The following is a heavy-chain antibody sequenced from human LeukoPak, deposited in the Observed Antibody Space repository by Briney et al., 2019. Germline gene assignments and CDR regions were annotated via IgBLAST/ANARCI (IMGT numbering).Heavy chain of an antibody. CDR3: AKDVWWSVS. Sequence: GGTLRLSCVASGFTFSNHAMTWVRQAPGKGLEWVSAISADAVDTFYAPSVKGRFTISRDNSKNTMYLQINSLRAEDTAIYYCAKDVWWSVSWGQGTLVTVSS. CDR2: ISADAVDT. D-gene: IGHD2-8*02. CDR1: GFTFSNHA. J-gene: IGHJ5*02. V-gene: IGHV3-23*01.